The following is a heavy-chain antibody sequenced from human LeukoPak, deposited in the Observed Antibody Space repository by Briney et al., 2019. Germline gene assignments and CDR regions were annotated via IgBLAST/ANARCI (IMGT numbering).Heavy chain of an antibody. CDR2: INQSGGST. CDR1: GYTFTSYY. Sequence: ASVKVSCKASGYTFTSYYMHWVRHAPAEGLEWMGIINQSGGSTSYAQKFQGRVTMTRDTSTSTVYMELSSLRSEDTAVYYCARNSGYYYTLDAFDIWGQGTMVTVSS. D-gene: IGHD3-22*01. J-gene: IGHJ3*02. CDR3: ARNSGYYYTLDAFDI. V-gene: IGHV1-46*01.